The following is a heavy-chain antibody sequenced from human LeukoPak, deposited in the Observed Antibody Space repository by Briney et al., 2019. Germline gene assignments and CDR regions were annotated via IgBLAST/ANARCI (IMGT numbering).Heavy chain of an antibody. CDR3: ARVATMVRVPLDALDI. Sequence: GGSLRLSCAGSEFTFSNYAVSWVRQAPGKGLEWVSAITGSGDYTNYADSVKGRFTISRDNSKNTLYLQMNSLRAEDTAVYYCARVATMVRVPLDALDIWGQGTMVSVSS. CDR1: EFTFSNYA. CDR2: ITGSGDYT. D-gene: IGHD3-10*01. J-gene: IGHJ3*02. V-gene: IGHV3-23*01.